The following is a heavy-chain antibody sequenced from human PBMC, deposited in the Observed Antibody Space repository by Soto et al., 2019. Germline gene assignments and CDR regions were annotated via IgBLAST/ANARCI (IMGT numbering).Heavy chain of an antibody. D-gene: IGHD5-12*01. V-gene: IGHV4-31*03. J-gene: IGHJ4*02. CDR3: AADRYGGYDWDY. CDR1: GGSISRGGYY. Sequence: QVQLQESGPGLVKPSQTLSLTCTVSGGSISRGGYYWSWIRQHPGKGLEWIGYIYYSGSTYYNPSLKSRVTITVDTSKNQCSLELSSVTAAATAVYDCAADRYGGYDWDYWGQGTLVAVSS. CDR2: IYYSGST.